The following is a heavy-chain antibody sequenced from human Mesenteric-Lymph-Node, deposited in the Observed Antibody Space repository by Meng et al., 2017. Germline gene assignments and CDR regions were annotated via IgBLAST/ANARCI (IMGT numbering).Heavy chain of an antibody. J-gene: IGHJ4*02. D-gene: IGHD5-18*01. Sequence: GGSLRLSCAASGFTFSSYAMSWVRQAPGKGLEWVSAISGSGGSTYYADSVKGRFTISRHNSKNTLYLQMNSLRAEDTAVYYCARVGIQLWLGFDYWGQGTLVTVSS. CDR3: ARVGIQLWLGFDY. CDR2: ISGSGGST. V-gene: IGHV3-23*01. CDR1: GFTFSSYA.